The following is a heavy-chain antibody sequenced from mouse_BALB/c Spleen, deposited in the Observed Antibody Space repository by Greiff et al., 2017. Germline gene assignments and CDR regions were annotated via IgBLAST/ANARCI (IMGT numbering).Heavy chain of an antibody. CDR3: ARGVWRLYAMDY. CDR1: GFSLTSYG. D-gene: IGHD2-13*01. Sequence: LQESGPGLVAPSQSLSITCTVSGFSLTSYGVHWVRQPPGKGLEWLGVIWAGGSTNYNSALMSRLSISKDNSKSQVFLKMNSLQTDDTAMYYCARGVWRLYAMDYWGQGTSVTVSS. J-gene: IGHJ4*01. V-gene: IGHV2-9*02. CDR2: IWAGGST.